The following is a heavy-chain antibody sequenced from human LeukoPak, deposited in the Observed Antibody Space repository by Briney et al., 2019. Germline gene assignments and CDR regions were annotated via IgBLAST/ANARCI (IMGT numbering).Heavy chain of an antibody. CDR3: RVVPAANYYYYYMDV. J-gene: IGHJ6*03. V-gene: IGHV1-8*01. CDR1: GYTFTSYD. CDR2: MNPNSGNT. D-gene: IGHD2-2*01. Sequence: ASVKVSCKASGYTFTSYDINWVRQATGQGLEWMGWMNPNSGNTGYAQKFQGRVTMTRNTSISTAYMELSSLRSEDTAVHYCRVVPAANYYYYYMDVWGKGTTVTVSS.